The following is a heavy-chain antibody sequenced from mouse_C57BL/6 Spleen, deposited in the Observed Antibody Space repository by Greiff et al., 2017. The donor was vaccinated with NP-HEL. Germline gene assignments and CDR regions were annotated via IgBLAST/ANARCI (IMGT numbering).Heavy chain of an antibody. CDR3: ARREFYDDYGFDD. J-gene: IGHJ2*01. D-gene: IGHD2-4*01. CDR1: GYTFTSYW. Sequence: QVQLQQPGTELVKPGASVKLSCKASGYTFTSYWMHWVKQRPGQGLEWIGNINTSNGGTNYTEKFKSKATLTVDKSSSTAYMQLSSLTSEDSAVYYCARREFYDDYGFDDWGQGTTLTVSS. V-gene: IGHV1-53*01. CDR2: INTSNGGT.